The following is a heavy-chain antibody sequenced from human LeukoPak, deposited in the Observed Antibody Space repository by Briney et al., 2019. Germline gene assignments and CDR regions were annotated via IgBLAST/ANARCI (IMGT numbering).Heavy chain of an antibody. CDR1: GSTSSRNF. Sequence: GGSLRPSCAVSGSTSSRNFMSWVRQTPEKGLEWVANIDQDGSEKNYVDSVKGRFTISRDNAKNSLFLQMNSLRAEDTAIYHCASGAGWESGYWGQGTMVTVSS. D-gene: IGHD1-26*01. J-gene: IGHJ4*02. CDR2: IDQDGSEK. V-gene: IGHV3-7*01. CDR3: ASGAGWESGY.